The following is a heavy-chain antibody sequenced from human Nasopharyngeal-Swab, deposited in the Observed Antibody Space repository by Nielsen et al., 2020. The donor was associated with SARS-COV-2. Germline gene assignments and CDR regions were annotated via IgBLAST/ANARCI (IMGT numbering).Heavy chain of an antibody. CDR3: ARDLYRQQWPLYNYYGMDV. CDR1: GFTVSSNY. J-gene: IGHJ6*02. D-gene: IGHD6-19*01. CDR2: IYSGGST. Sequence: GGSLRLSCAASGFTVSSNYMSWVRQAPGKGLEWVSVIYSGGSTYYADSVKGRFTISRDNSKNTLCLQMNSLRAEDTAVYYCARDLYRQQWPLYNYYGMDVWGQGTTVTVSS. V-gene: IGHV3-53*01.